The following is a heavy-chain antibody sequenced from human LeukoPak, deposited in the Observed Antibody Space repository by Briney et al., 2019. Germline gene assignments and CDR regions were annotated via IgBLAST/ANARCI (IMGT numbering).Heavy chain of an antibody. V-gene: IGHV3-74*01. CDR1: GFTFSSYW. CDR3: ARDPGDYYFDY. D-gene: IGHD2-21*02. CDR2: INSDGSSR. Sequence: GGSLRLSCAASGFTFSSYWMHWVRQAPGKGLVWVSRINSDGSSRSYADSVKGRFTISRDNAKNTLYLQMNSLRAEDTAVYYCARDPGDYYFDYWGQGTLVTVSS. J-gene: IGHJ4*02.